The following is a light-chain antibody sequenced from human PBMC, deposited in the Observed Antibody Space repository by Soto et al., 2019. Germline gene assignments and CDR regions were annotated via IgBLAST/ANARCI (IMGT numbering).Light chain of an antibody. Sequence: EIVMTQSPATLSVSPGERATLSCRASQSVSNNLAWYQQKPGQAPRLLIYGASTTATGIPARFSGSGSGTEFTLTISSLQSEDFAVYYCHQYNMWPPLIFGGGTKVEIK. CDR2: GAS. V-gene: IGKV3-15*01. J-gene: IGKJ4*01. CDR1: QSVSNN. CDR3: HQYNMWPPLI.